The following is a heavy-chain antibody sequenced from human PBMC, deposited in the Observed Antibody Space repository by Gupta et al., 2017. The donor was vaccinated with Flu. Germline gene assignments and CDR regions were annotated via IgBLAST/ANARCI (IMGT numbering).Heavy chain of an antibody. D-gene: IGHD7-27*01. CDR3: ARSFTGDYFDS. CDR2: IHYRGTT. V-gene: IGHV4-39*01. Sequence: AWIRQPPGEGLEWIGNIHYRGTTSYNPALKSRLTISEDMSKNKFSLNLTSVTAADTAIYFCARSFTGDYFDSWGQGTLVSVSS. J-gene: IGHJ4*02.